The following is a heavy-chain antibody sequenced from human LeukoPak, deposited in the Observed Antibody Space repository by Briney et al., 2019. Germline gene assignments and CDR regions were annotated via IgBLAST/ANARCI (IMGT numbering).Heavy chain of an antibody. CDR2: MNHNSGNT. V-gene: IGHV1-8*01. Sequence: ASVRVSCKASGYTFTSYDINWVRQATGQGLEWMGWMNHNSGNTGYAQKFQGRVTMTRNTSISTAYMELSSLRSEDTAVYYCARGRYCSSTSCYEVVDYWGQGTLVTVSS. CDR3: ARGRYCSSTSCYEVVDY. CDR1: GYTFTSYD. D-gene: IGHD2-2*01. J-gene: IGHJ4*02.